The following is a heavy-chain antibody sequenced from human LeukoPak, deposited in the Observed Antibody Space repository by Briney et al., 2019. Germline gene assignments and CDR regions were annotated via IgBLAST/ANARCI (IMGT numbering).Heavy chain of an antibody. CDR3: ARAPRGIAVAGVDY. CDR1: GFTFSSYG. Sequence: GGSLRLSCAASGFTFSSYGMHWVRQAPGKGLEWVAVIWYDGSNKYYADSVKGRFTISRDNSKNTLYLQMNSLRAEDTAVYYCARAPRGIAVAGVDYWGQGTLVTVSS. CDR2: IWYDGSNK. D-gene: IGHD6-19*01. J-gene: IGHJ4*02. V-gene: IGHV3-33*01.